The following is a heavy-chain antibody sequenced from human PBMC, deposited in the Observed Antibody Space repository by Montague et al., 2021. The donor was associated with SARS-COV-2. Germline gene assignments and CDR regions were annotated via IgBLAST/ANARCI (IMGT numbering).Heavy chain of an antibody. V-gene: IGHV2-70*11. CDR3: ARIQATVNAFDI. CDR1: GFSLSTSGMC. D-gene: IGHD4-17*01. CDR2: IDWXXXK. J-gene: IGHJ3*02. Sequence: PALVKPTQTLTLTCTFSGFSLSTSGMCVSWIRPPPGKALEWLARIDWXXXKYYSTSLKTRLTISKDTSKNQVVLTMTNMDPVDTATYYCARIQATVNAFDIWGQGTMVTVSS.